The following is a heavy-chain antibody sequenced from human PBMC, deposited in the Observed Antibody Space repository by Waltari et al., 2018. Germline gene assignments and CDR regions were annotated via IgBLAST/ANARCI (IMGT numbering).Heavy chain of an antibody. Sequence: QVQLVQSGAEVKKPGASVKVSCKASGYTFTGYYMHWVRQAPGQGLEWMGRINPNSGGTNYEQKFQGRVTMTRDTSISTAYMELSRLRSDDTAVYYCARRCSGGSCRDGYYYYGMDVWGQGTTVTVSS. D-gene: IGHD2-15*01. CDR3: ARRCSGGSCRDGYYYYGMDV. CDR2: INPNSGGT. CDR1: GYTFTGYY. J-gene: IGHJ6*02. V-gene: IGHV1-2*06.